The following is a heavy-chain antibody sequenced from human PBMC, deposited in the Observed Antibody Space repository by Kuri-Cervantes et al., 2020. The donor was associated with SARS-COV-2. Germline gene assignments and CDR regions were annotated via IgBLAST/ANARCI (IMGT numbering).Heavy chain of an antibody. V-gene: IGHV3-15*01. CDR3: ATGPLDY. CDR2: IYSESDAEQFAAQDGGTT. CDR1: GIIFRNAW. J-gene: IGHJ4*01. Sequence: GESPKIPCAASGIIFRNAWMSWVRQAPGKGLEWVGRIYSESDAEQFAAQDGGTTDYAAPMKDRFIISRDDSNNTLFLQMNFLQTEDTAVYYFATGPLDYWGHGTLVTVSS.